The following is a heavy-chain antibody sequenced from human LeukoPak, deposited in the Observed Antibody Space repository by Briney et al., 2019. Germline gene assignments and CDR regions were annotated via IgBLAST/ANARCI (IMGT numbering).Heavy chain of an antibody. V-gene: IGHV1-2*02. CDR1: GYTFTSYG. CDR3: ARFFRYYYDSSGYYYDGAFDI. CDR2: INPNSGGT. J-gene: IGHJ3*02. D-gene: IGHD3-22*01. Sequence: ASVKVSCKASGYTFTSYGISWVRQAPGQGLEWMGWINPNSGGTNYAQKFQGRVTMTRDTSISTAYMELSRLRSDDTAVYYCARFFRYYYDSSGYYYDGAFDIWGQGTMVTVSS.